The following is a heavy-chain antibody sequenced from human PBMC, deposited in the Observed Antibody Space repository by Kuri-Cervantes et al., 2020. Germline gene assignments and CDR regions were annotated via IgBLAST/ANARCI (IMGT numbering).Heavy chain of an antibody. J-gene: IGHJ6*02. D-gene: IGHD3-10*01. CDR2: IYSGGST. CDR3: ARDKGFGELSQYGMDV. V-gene: IGHV3-66*02. CDR1: GFTFSSSA. Sequence: LSLTCAASGFTFSSSAMHWVRQAPGKGLEWVSVIYSGGSTYYADSVKGRFTISRDNSKNTLYLQMNSLRAEDTAVYYCARDKGFGELSQYGMDVWGQGTTVTVSS.